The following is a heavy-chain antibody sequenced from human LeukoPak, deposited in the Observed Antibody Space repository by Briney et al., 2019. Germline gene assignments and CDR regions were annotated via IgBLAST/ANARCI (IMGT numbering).Heavy chain of an antibody. CDR1: GDSISSRTYC. Sequence: PSETLSLTYTVCGDSISSRTYCWGRIRQPPGKGLEWIGSFYYSEKTYYNPSLKSRVTIFVEQSKNQSSLKLGSVTAADAVVYYCARRGGWHPLDYDSWGQGTLVTVSS. V-gene: IGHV4-39*01. CDR3: ARRGGWHPLDYDS. CDR2: FYYSEKT. J-gene: IGHJ5*01. D-gene: IGHD6-19*01.